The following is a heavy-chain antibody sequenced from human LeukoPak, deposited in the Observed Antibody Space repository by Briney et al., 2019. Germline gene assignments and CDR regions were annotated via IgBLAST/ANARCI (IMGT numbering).Heavy chain of an antibody. D-gene: IGHD2-2*01. V-gene: IGHV3-30*18. CDR3: AKEGIVVVPAATVKLTTYYFDY. J-gene: IGHJ4*02. Sequence: GGSLRLSCAASGFTFSSYGMHWVRQAPGKGLEWVAVISSDGSNKYYADSVKGRFTISRDNSKNTLYLQMNSLRAEDTAVYYCAKEGIVVVPAATVKLTTYYFDYWGQGTLVTVSS. CDR2: ISSDGSNK. CDR1: GFTFSSYG.